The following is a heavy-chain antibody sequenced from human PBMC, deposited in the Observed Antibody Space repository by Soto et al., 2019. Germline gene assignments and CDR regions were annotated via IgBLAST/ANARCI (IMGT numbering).Heavy chain of an antibody. CDR3: AREDMVRGVLAY. CDR1: GCCISSYY. V-gene: IGHV4-59*01. Sequence: SETLSLTCTVSGCCISSYYWSWIRQPPGKGLEWIGYIYYSGSTNCNPSLKSRVTISVDTSKNQFSLKLSSVTAADTAVYYCAREDMVRGVLAYWGQGTLVTV. J-gene: IGHJ4*02. D-gene: IGHD3-10*01. CDR2: IYYSGST.